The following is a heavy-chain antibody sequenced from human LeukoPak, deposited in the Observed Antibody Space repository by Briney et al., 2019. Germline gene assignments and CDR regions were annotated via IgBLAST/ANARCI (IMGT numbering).Heavy chain of an antibody. J-gene: IGHJ4*02. CDR3: AKVTDSSGWYPLDY. V-gene: IGHV3-23*01. Sequence: GGSLRLSCAASGFTVSSNYMSWVRQAPGKGLDWVSAISGSGGSTYYADSVKGRFTISRDNSKNTLYLQMNSLRAEDTAVYYCAKVTDSSGWYPLDYWGQGILVTVSS. CDR2: ISGSGGST. CDR1: GFTVSSNY. D-gene: IGHD6-19*01.